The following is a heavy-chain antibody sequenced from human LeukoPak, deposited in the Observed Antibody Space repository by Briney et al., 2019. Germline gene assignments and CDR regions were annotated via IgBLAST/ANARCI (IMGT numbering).Heavy chain of an antibody. CDR1: GYSFTSYW. J-gene: IGHJ4*02. CDR3: ARRAVTTSSLDY. D-gene: IGHD4-17*01. V-gene: IGHV5-51*01. Sequence: GASLKISCKGSGYSFTSYWFGWVRQLPGKGLKWMGIIYPGDSDTRYSPSFQGQVTISADKSISTAYLQWSSLKASDTAMYYCARRAVTTSSLDYWGQGTLVTVSS. CDR2: IYPGDSDT.